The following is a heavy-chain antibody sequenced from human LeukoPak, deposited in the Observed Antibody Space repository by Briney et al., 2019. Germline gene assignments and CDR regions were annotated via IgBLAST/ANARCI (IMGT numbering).Heavy chain of an antibody. CDR3: AREGDSRWGELSP. V-gene: IGHV3-33*01. CDR2: IWFDGSEQ. D-gene: IGHD3-16*02. J-gene: IGHJ1*01. Sequence: GGSLRLSCAASGLTFSTYAIHWVRQTPGKGLEWVAVIWFDGSEQYYADSVKGRSIISRDNSKSTSNLQLNSLRAEDTAVYYCAREGDSRWGELSPWGQGTLVTVSS. CDR1: GLTFSTYA.